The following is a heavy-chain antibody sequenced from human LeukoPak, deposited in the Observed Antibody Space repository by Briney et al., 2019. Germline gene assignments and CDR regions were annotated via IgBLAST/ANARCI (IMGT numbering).Heavy chain of an antibody. D-gene: IGHD5-18*01. CDR3: ARSSGHSYGDFDY. CDR2: THHSGAT. Sequence: SETLSLTCSVSGVSITSNYWSWIRQPPGKGLEWLGYTHHSGATSYNPSLKSRCTMSLDTSNNQFSLRLSSVTAADTAVYYCARSSGHSYGDFDYRGQGNLVTVSS. V-gene: IGHV4-59*01. J-gene: IGHJ4*02. CDR1: GVSITSNY.